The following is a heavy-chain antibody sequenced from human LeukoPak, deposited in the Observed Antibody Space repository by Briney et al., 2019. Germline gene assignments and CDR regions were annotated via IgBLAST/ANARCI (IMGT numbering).Heavy chain of an antibody. CDR2: MNPNSGGT. CDR3: ARGRGDYFDY. J-gene: IGHJ4*02. V-gene: IGHV1-2*02. D-gene: IGHD2-15*01. Sequence: ASVKVSCKASGYTFTSYDINWVRQATGQGLEWMGWMNPNSGGTNYAQKFQGRVTMTRDTSTSTAYMELSRLRSDDTAVYYCARGRGDYFDYWGQGTLVTVSS. CDR1: GYTFTSYD.